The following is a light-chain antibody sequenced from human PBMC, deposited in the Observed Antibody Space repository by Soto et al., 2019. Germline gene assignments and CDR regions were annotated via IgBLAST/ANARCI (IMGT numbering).Light chain of an antibody. CDR2: DVS. CDR3: SSYTSSSTLA. Sequence: QSVLTQPASVSGSPGQSITISCTGTSSDVGGYNYVSWYQQHPGKAPKLMIYDVSNRPSGVSNRFSGSKSGNTASLTISGLQAEDEADYYCSSYTSSSTLAFGGGTSSPS. J-gene: IGLJ3*02. V-gene: IGLV2-14*01. CDR1: SSDVGGYNY.